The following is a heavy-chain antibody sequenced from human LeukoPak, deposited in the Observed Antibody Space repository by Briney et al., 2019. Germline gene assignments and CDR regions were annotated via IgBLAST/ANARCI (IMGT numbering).Heavy chain of an antibody. V-gene: IGHV5-51*01. CDR1: GCTYTSHW. CDR3: ARYGENNFDY. Sequence: PRESLTISCQVSGCTYTSHWIRWVRQMPGKGMEWMGFIYPGDSDTKYSPSFQGQVTISADKSISTAHLQWSSLRASDTAMYYCARYGENNFDYWGQGTLVTVSP. J-gene: IGHJ4*02. D-gene: IGHD4-17*01. CDR2: IYPGDSDT.